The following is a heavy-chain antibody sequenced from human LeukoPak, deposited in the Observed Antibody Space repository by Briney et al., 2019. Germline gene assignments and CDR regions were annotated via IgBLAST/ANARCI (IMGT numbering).Heavy chain of an antibody. D-gene: IGHD4-23*01. J-gene: IGHJ4*02. Sequence: ASVTVSCKASGYTFTSYYMHWVRQAPGQGLEWMGLINPSGGRTIYAQKFQGRVTMTRDKSTSTVYMELSSLRSEDTAVYYCAREGNSLDYWGQGTLVTVSS. CDR1: GYTFTSYY. CDR2: INPSGGRT. CDR3: AREGNSLDY. V-gene: IGHV1-46*01.